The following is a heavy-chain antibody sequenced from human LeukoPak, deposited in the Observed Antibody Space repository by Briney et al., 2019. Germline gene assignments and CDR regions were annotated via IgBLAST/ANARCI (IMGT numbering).Heavy chain of an antibody. CDR1: GITLRRYV. CDR3: AKAHDNNWYEFDY. J-gene: IGHJ4*02. CDR2: ISGSVTST. D-gene: IGHD1-1*01. Sequence: GGSLRLSCAASGITLRRYVMSWVRQAPGKGLEWVSGISGSVTSTYYADSVRGRFTIPRDNPKSTLSLQMNSLRPEDAAVYYCAKAHDNNWYEFDYWGKGTLVTVSS. V-gene: IGHV3-23*01.